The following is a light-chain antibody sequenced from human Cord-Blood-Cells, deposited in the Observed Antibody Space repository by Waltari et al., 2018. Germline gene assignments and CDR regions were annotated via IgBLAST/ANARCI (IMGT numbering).Light chain of an antibody. CDR1: ALPTKN. Sequence: SYELTQPPSVSVSQGQTARITCSGDALPTKNASWSQQKPGQAPVLVIYKDSERPSGIPERFSGSSSGTTVTLTISGVQAEDEADYYCQSADSSGTYPVFGGGTKLTVL. CDR3: QSADSSGTYPV. J-gene: IGLJ3*02. CDR2: KDS. V-gene: IGLV3-25*02.